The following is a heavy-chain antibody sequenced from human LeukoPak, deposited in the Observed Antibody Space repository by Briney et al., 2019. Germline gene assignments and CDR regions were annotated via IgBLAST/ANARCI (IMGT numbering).Heavy chain of an antibody. V-gene: IGHV4-30-4*01. J-gene: IGHJ4*02. D-gene: IGHD3-10*01. Sequence: PSQTLSLTCTVSGGSISSGDYYWSWIRQPPGKGLEWIGYIYYSGSTYYNPSLKSRVTISVDTSKNQFSLKLSSVTAADTAVYYCAREAVTMVRGVITDYWGQGTLVTVSS. CDR1: GGSISSGDYY. CDR3: AREAVTMVRGVITDY. CDR2: IYYSGST.